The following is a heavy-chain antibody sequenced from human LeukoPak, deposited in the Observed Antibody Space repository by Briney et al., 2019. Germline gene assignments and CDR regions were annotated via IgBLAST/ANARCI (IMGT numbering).Heavy chain of an antibody. D-gene: IGHD4-17*01. CDR1: GYTFTSYG. Sequence: ASVKVSCKASGYTFTSYGISWVRQAPGQGLEWMGWISTYNGNTNYAQKLQGRVTMTTDTSTSTAYMELRSLRSDDTAVYYCALSGDYVYYYYGMDVWGQGTTVTVSS. CDR2: ISTYNGNT. CDR3: ALSGDYVYYYYGMDV. V-gene: IGHV1-18*01. J-gene: IGHJ6*02.